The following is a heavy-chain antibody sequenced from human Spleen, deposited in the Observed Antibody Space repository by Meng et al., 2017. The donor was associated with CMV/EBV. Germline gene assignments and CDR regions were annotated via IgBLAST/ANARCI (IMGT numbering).Heavy chain of an antibody. CDR3: AISQPYYDFWSGYFPGPNWFDP. Sequence: SETLSLTCTVSGGSISSSSYYWGWIRQPPGKGLEWIGSIYYSGSTYYNPSLKSRVTISVDTSKNQFSLKLGSVTAADTAVYYCAISQPYYDFWSGYFPGPNWFDPWGQGTLVTVSS. CDR2: IYYSGST. D-gene: IGHD3-3*01. V-gene: IGHV4-39*07. CDR1: GGSISSSSYY. J-gene: IGHJ5*02.